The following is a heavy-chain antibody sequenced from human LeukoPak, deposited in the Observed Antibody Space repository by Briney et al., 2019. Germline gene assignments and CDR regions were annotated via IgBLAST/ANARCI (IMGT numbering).Heavy chain of an antibody. CDR1: GYSISSGSY. CDR2: IYHSGST. V-gene: IGHV4-38-2*02. D-gene: IGHD5-12*01. CDR3: ARKVRYLATIRYYYYMDV. Sequence: SETLSLTCTVSGYSISSGSYWGWIRQPPGKGLEWIGSIYHSGSTYYNPSLKSRVTISVDTSKNQFSLKLSSVIAADTAVYYCARKVRYLATIRYYYYMDVWGKGTTVTVSS. J-gene: IGHJ6*03.